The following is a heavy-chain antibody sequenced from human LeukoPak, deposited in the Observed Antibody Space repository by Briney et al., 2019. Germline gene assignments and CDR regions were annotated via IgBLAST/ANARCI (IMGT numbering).Heavy chain of an antibody. J-gene: IGHJ6*02. D-gene: IGHD2-2*01. CDR3: ARGHIVESIVVVPAAMYGMDV. CDR1: GLTFNNYA. CDR2: ISKSGDHT. V-gene: IGHV3-23*01. Sequence: PGGSLRLSCAVSGLTFNNYAMSWVRQAPGKGLEWVSAISKSGDHTYYAASAKGRFTIYRDNSKNTQYLQMNSLRAEDTAVYYCARGHIVESIVVVPAAMYGMDVWAQGPTVTVSS.